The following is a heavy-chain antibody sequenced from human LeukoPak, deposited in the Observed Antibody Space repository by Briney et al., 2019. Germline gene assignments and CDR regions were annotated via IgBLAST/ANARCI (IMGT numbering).Heavy chain of an antibody. D-gene: IGHD1-26*01. J-gene: IGHJ3*02. CDR1: GGSISSYY. Sequence: SETLSLTCTVSGGSISSYYWNWIRQPPGKGLEWIGYIYYSGSTNYNPSLKSRVTISVDTSKNQFSLKLSSVTAADTAVYYCATDRLGIVDAFDIWGQGTMVTVSS. CDR2: IYYSGST. CDR3: ATDRLGIVDAFDI. V-gene: IGHV4-59*01.